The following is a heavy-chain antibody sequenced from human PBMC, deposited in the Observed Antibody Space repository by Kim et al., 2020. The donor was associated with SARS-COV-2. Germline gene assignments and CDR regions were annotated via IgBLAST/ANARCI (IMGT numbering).Heavy chain of an antibody. Sequence: SETLSLTCAVYGGSFSGYYWSWIRQPPGKGLEWIGEINHSGSTNYNPSLKSRVTISVDTSKNQFSLKLSSVTAADTAVYYCARFVGSSWTDYYYGMDVWGQGTTVTVTS. V-gene: IGHV4-34*01. CDR3: ARFVGSSWTDYYYGMDV. D-gene: IGHD6-13*01. J-gene: IGHJ6*02. CDR1: GGSFSGYY. CDR2: INHSGST.